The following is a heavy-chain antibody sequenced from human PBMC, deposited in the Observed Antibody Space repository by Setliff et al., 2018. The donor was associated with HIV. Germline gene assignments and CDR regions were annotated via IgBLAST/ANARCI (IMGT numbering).Heavy chain of an antibody. CDR3: ARDPFGELAGLTLGWYFDL. CDR1: GGSFSSHA. D-gene: IGHD3-10*01. CDR2: IIPIFGSA. Sequence: ASVKVSCKASGGSFSSHAISWVRQAPGQGLEWMGRIIPIFGSANYAKNFQGRVTINADKSTSTAYMELRSLRSEDTAVYYCARDPFGELAGLTLGWYFDLWGRGTLVTVSS. J-gene: IGHJ2*01. V-gene: IGHV1-69*06.